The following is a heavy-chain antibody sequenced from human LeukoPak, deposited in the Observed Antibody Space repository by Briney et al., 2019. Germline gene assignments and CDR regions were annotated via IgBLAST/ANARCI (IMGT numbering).Heavy chain of an antibody. CDR1: GFTFSSYA. D-gene: IGHD3-22*01. CDR2: ISGSGGST. CDR3: AKGEHYYDSSGPFDY. Sequence: GGSLRLSCAASGFTFSSYAMSWVRQAPGKGLEWVSAISGSGGSTYYAGSVKGRFTISRDNSKNTLYLQMNSLRAEDTAVYYCAKGEHYYDSSGPFDYWGQGTLVTVSS. J-gene: IGHJ4*02. V-gene: IGHV3-23*01.